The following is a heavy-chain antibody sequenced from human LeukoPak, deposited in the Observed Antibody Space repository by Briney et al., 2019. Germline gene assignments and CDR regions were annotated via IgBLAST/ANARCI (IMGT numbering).Heavy chain of an antibody. D-gene: IGHD3-10*01. CDR3: ARVRRYGSGIPNPEAFGY. J-gene: IGHJ4*02. V-gene: IGHV1-18*01. CDR1: GYTFTSYG. Sequence: ASVKVSCKASGYTFTSYGISWVRQAPGQGLEWMGWISAYNGNTNYAQKLQGRVTMTTDTSTSTAYMELRSLRSDDTAVYYCARVRRYGSGIPNPEAFGYWGQGTLVTVSS. CDR2: ISAYNGNT.